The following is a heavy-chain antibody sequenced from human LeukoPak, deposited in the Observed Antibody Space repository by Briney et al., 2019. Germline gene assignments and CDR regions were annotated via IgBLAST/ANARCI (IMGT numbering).Heavy chain of an antibody. J-gene: IGHJ6*03. V-gene: IGHV4-61*01. D-gene: IGHD3-16*01. Sequence: PSETLSLTCTVSGGSISSSSYYWSWIRQPPGKGLEWIGYIYYSGSTNYNPSLKSRVTISVDTSKNQFSLKLSSVTAADTAVYYCARVSWGANYYYYYYMDVWGKGTTVTISS. CDR1: GGSISSSSYY. CDR3: ARVSWGANYYYYYYMDV. CDR2: IYYSGST.